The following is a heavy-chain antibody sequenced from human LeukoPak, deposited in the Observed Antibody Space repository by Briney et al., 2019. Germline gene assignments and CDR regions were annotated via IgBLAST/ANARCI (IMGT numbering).Heavy chain of an antibody. CDR3: ARGGDIVGATRSAFDI. CDR1: GFTFSSYG. Sequence: GGSLRLSCAASGFTFSSYGMNWVRQAPGKGLEWVSVITSGGNTYYADSVKGRFTISRDSSKNTLYLQMNSLRAEDTAVYYCARGGDIVGATRSAFDIWGQGTMVTVSS. D-gene: IGHD1-26*01. J-gene: IGHJ3*02. V-gene: IGHV3-53*01. CDR2: ITSGGNT.